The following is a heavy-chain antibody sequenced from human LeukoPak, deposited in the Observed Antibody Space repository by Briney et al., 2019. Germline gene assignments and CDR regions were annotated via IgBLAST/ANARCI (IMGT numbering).Heavy chain of an antibody. CDR3: ARDTPVVGATYLFDY. CDR2: IKQDGSEK. D-gene: IGHD1-26*01. J-gene: IGHJ4*02. Sequence: GGSLRLSCAASGFTFSSYWMSWVRQTPGKGLEWVANIKQDGSEKYYVDCVKGRFTISRDNAKNSLYLQMNSLRAEDTAVYYCARDTPVVGATYLFDYWGQGTLVTVSS. CDR1: GFTFSSYW. V-gene: IGHV3-7*01.